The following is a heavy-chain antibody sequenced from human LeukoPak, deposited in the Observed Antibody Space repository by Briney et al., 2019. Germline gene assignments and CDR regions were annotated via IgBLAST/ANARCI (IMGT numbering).Heavy chain of an antibody. CDR1: GFTFSSYA. CDR2: ISGSGGST. D-gene: IGHD3-3*01. V-gene: IGHV3-23*01. CDR3: ARDLPLNITIFGVVIIPRDYYYGMDV. Sequence: AGGSLRLSCAASGFTFSSYAMSWVRQAPGKGLEWVSAISGSGGSTYYADSVKGRFTISRDNSKNTLYLQMNSLRAEDTAVYYCARDLPLNITIFGVVIIPRDYYYGMDVWGQGTTVTVSS. J-gene: IGHJ6*02.